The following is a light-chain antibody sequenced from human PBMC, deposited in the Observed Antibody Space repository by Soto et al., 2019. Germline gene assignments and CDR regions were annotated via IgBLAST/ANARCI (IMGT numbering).Light chain of an antibody. Sequence: EMVLTQSPGIVSSSPGERATLSCRASQSVSGRSLAWYQQKPGQAPRLLIYETSTRATGIPARFSGSGSGTDFTLTISRLEPEDFAVYYCHLYDTSPPLTFGPGTTVDL. CDR3: HLYDTSPPLT. J-gene: IGKJ3*01. CDR1: QSVSGRS. CDR2: ETS. V-gene: IGKV3-20*01.